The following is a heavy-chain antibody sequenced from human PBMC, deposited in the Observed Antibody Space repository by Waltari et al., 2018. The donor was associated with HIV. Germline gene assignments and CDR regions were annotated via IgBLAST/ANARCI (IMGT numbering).Heavy chain of an antibody. D-gene: IGHD2-15*01. J-gene: IGHJ3*01. CDR2: ISGSSGFI. CDR1: GFTFDTHC. V-gene: IGHV3-21*06. CDR3: ARGDCSGIVCSTPDAFDL. Sequence: EVQLVESGGGLVKPGGSLRLSCATSGFTFDTHCMNWVRQAPGKGLGWVSSISGSSGFIYYADPVKGRFTISRDYATNSLYLEMNGLRAEDSAVYYCARGDCSGIVCSTPDAFDLWGQGTMVTVSS.